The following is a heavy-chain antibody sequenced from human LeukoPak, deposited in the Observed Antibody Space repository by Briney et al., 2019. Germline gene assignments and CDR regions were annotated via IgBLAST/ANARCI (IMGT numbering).Heavy chain of an antibody. CDR1: GYTFTGYY. Sequence: ASVKVSCKASGYTFTGYYMHWVRQAPGQGLEWMGWINPNSGGTNYAQKFQGRVTMTRDTSISTAYMELSRLRSDDTAVYYCARAPTRYDAFDIWGQGTMVTVSS. CDR2: INPNSGGT. V-gene: IGHV1-2*02. CDR3: ARAPTRYDAFDI. D-gene: IGHD3-16*02. J-gene: IGHJ3*02.